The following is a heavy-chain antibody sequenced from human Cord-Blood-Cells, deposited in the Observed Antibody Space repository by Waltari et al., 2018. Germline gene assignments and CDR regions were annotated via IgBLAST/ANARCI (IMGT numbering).Heavy chain of an antibody. D-gene: IGHD3-16*01. Sequence: QVQLVQSGAEVKKPGASVKVSCEASGYTFTGHYMHWGGQAPGQGLEWMGWINPNSGGTNYAQKLQGRVTMTRDTSISTAYMELSRLGSDDTAVYYCASVSYGDDAFDIWGQGTMVTVSS. CDR1: GYTFTGHY. J-gene: IGHJ3*02. CDR3: ASVSYGDDAFDI. CDR2: INPNSGGT. V-gene: IGHV1-2*02.